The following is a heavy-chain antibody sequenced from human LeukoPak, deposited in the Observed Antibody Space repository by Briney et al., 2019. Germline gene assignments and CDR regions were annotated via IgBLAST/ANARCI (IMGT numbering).Heavy chain of an antibody. J-gene: IGHJ4*02. V-gene: IGHV3-20*01. CDR3: ARSYYYDSSGYSDY. CDR1: GFTFSSYS. D-gene: IGHD3-22*01. Sequence: GGSLRLSCAASGFTFSSYSMSWVRQAPGKGLEWVSGINWNGGSTGYADSVKGRFTISRDNAKNSLYLQMNSLRAEDTALYHCARSYYYDSSGYSDYWGQGTLVTVSS. CDR2: INWNGGST.